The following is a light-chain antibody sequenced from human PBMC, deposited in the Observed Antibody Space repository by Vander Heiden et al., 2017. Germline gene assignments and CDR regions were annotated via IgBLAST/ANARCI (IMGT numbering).Light chain of an antibody. J-gene: IGKJ5*01. V-gene: IGKV3-20*01. CDR3: QQYGSSIT. Sequence: EIVLTQSPGTLSLSPGERATRSCRASQSVSSSYLAWYQQKPGQAPRLLIYGASSRATGIPDRFSCSGSGTDFTLTISRLEPEDFAVYYCQQYGSSITFGQGTRLEIK. CDR2: GAS. CDR1: QSVSSSY.